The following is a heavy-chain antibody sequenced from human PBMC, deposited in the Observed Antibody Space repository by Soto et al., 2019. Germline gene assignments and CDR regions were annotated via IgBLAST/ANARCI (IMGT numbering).Heavy chain of an antibody. CDR2: ISATGTTT. CDR1: EFSFSSYA. D-gene: IGHD6-13*01. CDR3: ATYSSPFDY. Sequence: LRLSCAASEFSFSSYALNWVRQAPGKGLEWVSAISATGTTTYYADSVKGRFTISRDNSKRTLFLQMDSLSPEDTAVYYCATYSSPFDYWGQGTLVTVSS. V-gene: IGHV3-23*01. J-gene: IGHJ4*02.